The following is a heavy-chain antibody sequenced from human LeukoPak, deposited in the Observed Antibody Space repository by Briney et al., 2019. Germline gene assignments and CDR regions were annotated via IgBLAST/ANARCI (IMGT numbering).Heavy chain of an antibody. CDR1: GGSISSGSYY. V-gene: IGHV4-61*02. Sequence: SQTLSLACTVSGGSISSGSYYWSWLRQPAGTGLEWIGRIYTSGSTNYNPSLKSRVTISVDTSKNQFSLKLSSVTAADTAVYYCARDPNYCSSTSCYEWDYYMDVWGKGTTVTVSS. D-gene: IGHD2-2*01. CDR3: ARDPNYCSSTSCYEWDYYMDV. CDR2: IYTSGST. J-gene: IGHJ6*03.